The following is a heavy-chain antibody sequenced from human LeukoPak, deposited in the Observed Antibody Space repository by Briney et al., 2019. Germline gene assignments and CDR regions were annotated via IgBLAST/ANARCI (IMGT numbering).Heavy chain of an antibody. CDR2: ISYDGSNK. CDR3: AKGNLDYGDYWVAFDI. Sequence: PGGSLRLSCAASGFTFSSYAMHWVRQAPGKGLEWVAVISYDGSNKYYADSVKGRFTISRDNSKNTLYLQMNSLRAEDTAVYYCAKGNLDYGDYWVAFDIWGQGTMVTVSS. V-gene: IGHV3-30-3*01. J-gene: IGHJ3*02. CDR1: GFTFSSYA. D-gene: IGHD4-17*01.